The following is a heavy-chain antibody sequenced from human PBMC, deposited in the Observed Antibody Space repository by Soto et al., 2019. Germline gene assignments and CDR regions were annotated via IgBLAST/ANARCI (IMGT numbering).Heavy chain of an antibody. J-gene: IGHJ4*02. D-gene: IGHD6-13*01. CDR1: GGSINSGGYY. CDR2: MYYSGST. CDR3: ARGYRQTGYSSSWVFDY. Sequence: QVQLRESGPGLVKPSQTLSLTCTVSGGSINSGGYYWNWIRQHPGKGLEWIGYMYYSGSTYYNPFLRSSAILSADTSENDFCLKLSSVTAADTAVYFCARGYRQTGYSSSWVFDYWGQGTLVNVSS. V-gene: IGHV4-31*03.